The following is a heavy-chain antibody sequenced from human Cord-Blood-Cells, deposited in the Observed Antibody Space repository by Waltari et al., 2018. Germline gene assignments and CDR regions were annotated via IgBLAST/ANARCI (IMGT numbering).Heavy chain of an antibody. J-gene: IGHJ4*02. Sequence: QVQLQPWGAGLLKPSETLPLTCAVHGGSFSAYCWSWIRQPPGKGLEWSGEINHSGSTNYNTSLKSRVTISVDTSKSQFSLKLSSVTAADTAVYYCARAVRAAADYWGQGTLVTVSS. D-gene: IGHD6-13*01. CDR2: INHSGST. V-gene: IGHV4-34*01. CDR3: ARAVRAAADY. CDR1: GGSFSAYC.